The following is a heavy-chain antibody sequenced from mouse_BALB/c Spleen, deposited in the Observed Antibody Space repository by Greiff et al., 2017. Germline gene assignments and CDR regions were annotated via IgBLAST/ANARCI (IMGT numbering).Heavy chain of an antibody. CDR3: IYYDDDDAMDY. D-gene: IGHD2-4*01. CDR2: ILPGSGST. J-gene: IGHJ4*01. Sequence: QVQLQQSGAELMKPGASVKISCKATGYTFSSYWIEWVKQRPGHGLEWIGEILPGSGSTNYNEKFKGKATFTADTSSNTAYMQLSSLTSEGSAVYYCIYYDDDDAMDYWGQGTSVTVSS. V-gene: IGHV1-9*01. CDR1: GYTFSSYW.